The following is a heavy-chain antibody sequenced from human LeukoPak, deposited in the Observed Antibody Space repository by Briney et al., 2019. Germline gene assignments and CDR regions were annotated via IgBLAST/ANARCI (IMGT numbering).Heavy chain of an antibody. CDR3: AKLTPDLREQQLISTGWFDP. J-gene: IGHJ5*02. CDR1: GFTFSSYA. CDR2: IGGSGGST. D-gene: IGHD6-13*01. Sequence: GGSLRLSCAASGFTFSSYAMSWVRQAPGKGLEWVSAIGGSGGSTYYADSVKGRFTISRDNSKNTLYLQMNSLRAEDTAVYYCAKLTPDLREQQLISTGWFDPWGQGTLVTVSS. V-gene: IGHV3-23*01.